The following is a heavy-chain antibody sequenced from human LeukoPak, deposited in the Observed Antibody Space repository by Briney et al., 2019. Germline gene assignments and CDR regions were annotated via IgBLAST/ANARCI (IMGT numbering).Heavy chain of an antibody. D-gene: IGHD6-19*01. V-gene: IGHV1-69*04. CDR3: ARDSSGWYPVDY. CDR1: GGTFSSYA. CDR2: IIPILGIA. J-gene: IGHJ4*02. Sequence: ASVKVSCKASGGTFSSYAISWVRQAPGQGLEWMGRIIPILGIANYAQKFQGRVTITADKSTSTAYMELSSLRSEDTAVYYCARDSSGWYPVDYWGQGTLVTVSS.